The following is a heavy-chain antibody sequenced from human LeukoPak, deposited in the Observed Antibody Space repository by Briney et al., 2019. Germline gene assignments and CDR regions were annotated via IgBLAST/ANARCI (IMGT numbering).Heavy chain of an antibody. CDR2: ISRDGRDS. V-gene: IGHV3-64*01. D-gene: IGHD3-3*01. CDR3: ARYVFLSVYSDY. CDR1: GFTFSTYD. J-gene: IGHJ4*01. Sequence: GGSLRLSCAASGFTFSTYDMHWVRQAPGNGLEYVSAISRDGRDSYYANSVRGRFTISRDNSKDTLYLQMGGLRAEDTAVYYCARYVFLSVYSDYWGQGTLVTVSS.